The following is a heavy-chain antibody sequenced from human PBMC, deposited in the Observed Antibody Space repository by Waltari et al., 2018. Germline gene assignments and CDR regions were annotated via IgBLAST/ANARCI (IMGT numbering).Heavy chain of an antibody. V-gene: IGHV3-23*04. J-gene: IGHJ4*02. CDR1: GFTFSSYA. CDR3: AKMRGGVTTAFDY. CDR2: IGTMGATT. Sequence: VQLVESGGVLVNPGGSLRLSCSASGFTFSSYAMGWVRQAPGKGLELFSSIGTMGATTYYVDSVKGRFANSRDNSHNTLYLQMNRLRAEDTATYYCAKMRGGVTTAFDYWGQGTLVTVSS. D-gene: IGHD4-4*01.